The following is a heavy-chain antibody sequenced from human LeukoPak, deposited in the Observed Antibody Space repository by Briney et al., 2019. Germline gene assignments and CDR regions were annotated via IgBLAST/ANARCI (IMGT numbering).Heavy chain of an antibody. V-gene: IGHV4-38-2*02. CDR2: IYHSGST. CDR1: GYSISSGYY. CDR3: ARGVLRFLEWAPKGNWFDP. Sequence: PSETLSLTCTVSGYSISSGYYWGWIRQPPGKGLEWIGSIYHSGSTYYNPSLKSRVTISVDTSKNQFSLKLSSVTAADTAVYYCARGVLRFLEWAPKGNWFDPWGQGTLVTVSS. J-gene: IGHJ5*02. D-gene: IGHD3-3*01.